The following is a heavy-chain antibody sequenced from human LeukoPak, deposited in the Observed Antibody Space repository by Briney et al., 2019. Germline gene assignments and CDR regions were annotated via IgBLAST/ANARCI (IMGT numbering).Heavy chain of an antibody. CDR2: IDSDGSST. CDR3: ARDKSGGSVTTSFDY. Sequence: PGGSLRLSCAASGFTFSSYWMHWVRQAPGKGLVWVSRIDSDGSSTSYADSVKGRFTISRHNAKNTLYLQMNSLRAEDTAVYYCARDKSGGSVTTSFDYWGQGTLVTVSS. CDR1: GFTFSSYW. V-gene: IGHV3-74*01. J-gene: IGHJ4*02. D-gene: IGHD4-17*01.